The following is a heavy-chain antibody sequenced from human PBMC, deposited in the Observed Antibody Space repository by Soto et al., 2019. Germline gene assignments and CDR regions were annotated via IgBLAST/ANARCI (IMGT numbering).Heavy chain of an antibody. Sequence: PSETLSLTCAVSGGSISSGGYSWGWIRQPPGKGLEWIGSIYYSGSTYYNPSLKSRVTISVDTSKNQFSLKLSSVTAADTAVYYCARRSHDYSNYWFDPWGQGTLVTVSS. CDR1: GGSISSGGYS. V-gene: IGHV4-39*01. J-gene: IGHJ5*02. D-gene: IGHD4-4*01. CDR3: ARRSHDYSNYWFDP. CDR2: IYYSGST.